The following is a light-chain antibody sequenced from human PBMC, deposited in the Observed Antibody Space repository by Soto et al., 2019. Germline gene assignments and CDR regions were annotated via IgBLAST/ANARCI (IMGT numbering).Light chain of an antibody. J-gene: IGLJ1*01. CDR1: RSDVGLYNL. CDR3: CSYRSGSAPYYV. Sequence: QSALTQPASVSGSPGQTITISCTGTRSDVGLYNLVSWYQHHPGKAPKLMIYEGSERPYGISDRFSGSKSGNVASLTISGLQAEDEADYYCCSYRSGSAPYYVFGTGTKLTVL. V-gene: IGLV2-14*02. CDR2: EGS.